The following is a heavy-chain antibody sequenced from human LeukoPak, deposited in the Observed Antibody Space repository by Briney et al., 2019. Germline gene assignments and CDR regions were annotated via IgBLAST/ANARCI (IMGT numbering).Heavy chain of an antibody. D-gene: IGHD3-22*01. CDR2: ISSSSSYI. V-gene: IGHV3-21*01. CDR3: ARGNYDSSGYYRNSMYYFDY. CDR1: GFTFSSCS. J-gene: IGHJ4*02. Sequence: GGSLRLSCAASGFTFSSCSMHWVRQAPGKGLEGVSSISSSSSYIYYADSVKGRFTISRDNAKNTLYLQMNSLRAEDTAVYYCARGNYDSSGYYRNSMYYFDYWGQGTLVTVSS.